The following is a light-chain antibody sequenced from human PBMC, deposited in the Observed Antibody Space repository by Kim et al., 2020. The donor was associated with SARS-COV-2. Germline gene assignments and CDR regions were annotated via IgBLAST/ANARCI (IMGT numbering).Light chain of an antibody. CDR1: SGDIGSYNH. CDR2: EVS. V-gene: IGLV2-8*01. Sequence: QSALTQPPSASGSPGQSVTISCTGSSGDIGSYNHVSWYQQYPGKAPKLMIYEVSKRPSGVYGRFSGSKSGNTGSLIVSGLEAEDEADYDCSAYVVGNKNVCGTGTKVTVL. J-gene: IGLJ1*01. CDR3: SAYVVGNKNV.